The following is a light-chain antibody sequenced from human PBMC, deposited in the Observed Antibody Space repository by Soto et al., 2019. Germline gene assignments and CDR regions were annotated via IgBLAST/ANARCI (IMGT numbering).Light chain of an antibody. J-gene: IGKJ1*01. V-gene: IGKV1-5*03. CDR3: QQYNSYLT. CDR1: QSISSW. Sequence: DIQMTQSPSTLSASVGDRVTITCRASQSISSWLAWYQQKPGKAPKLLIYKASSLESGVPSRFGGSGSATEFTLTISSLQPDDFATYYCQQYNSYLTFGQGTKVEIK. CDR2: KAS.